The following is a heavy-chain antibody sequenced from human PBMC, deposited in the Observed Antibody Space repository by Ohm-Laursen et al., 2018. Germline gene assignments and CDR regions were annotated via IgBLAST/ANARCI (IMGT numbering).Heavy chain of an antibody. D-gene: IGHD3-22*01. Sequence: GSLRLSCSASGFTFRSYSMNWVRQAPGKGLEWVSSISSSSGYIYYADSVKGRFTISRDNAKNSLYLQMNSLRDEDTAVYYCAKAPTNYYDRLPPDYWGQGTLVTVSS. V-gene: IGHV3-21*04. CDR1: GFTFRSYS. CDR3: AKAPTNYYDRLPPDY. J-gene: IGHJ4*02. CDR2: ISSSSGYI.